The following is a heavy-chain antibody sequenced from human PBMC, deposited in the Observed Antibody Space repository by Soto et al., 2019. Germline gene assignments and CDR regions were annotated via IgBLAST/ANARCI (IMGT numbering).Heavy chain of an antibody. CDR3: ARDLSDIVVVPAATPGAFDI. Sequence: QVQLQESGPGLVKPSQTLSLTCTVSGGSISSGDYYWSWIRQPPGKGLEWIGYIYYSGSTYYNPSLKSRVNISVDTSKNQFSLKLSSVTAADTAVYYCARDLSDIVVVPAATPGAFDIWGQGTMVTVSS. D-gene: IGHD2-2*01. CDR2: IYYSGST. V-gene: IGHV4-30-4*01. CDR1: GGSISSGDYY. J-gene: IGHJ3*02.